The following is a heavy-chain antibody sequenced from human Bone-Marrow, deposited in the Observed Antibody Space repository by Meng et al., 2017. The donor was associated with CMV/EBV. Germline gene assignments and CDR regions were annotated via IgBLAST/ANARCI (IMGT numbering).Heavy chain of an antibody. V-gene: IGHV4-39*07. CDR2: FYYSGST. CDR3: ARSVVAMGNDY. CDR1: GASLSTSNYY. D-gene: IGHD5-12*01. J-gene: IGHJ4*02. Sequence: CTVSGASLSTSNYYWRWIRQPPGKGLEWIGSFYYSGSTYYNPSLKSRVTISVDASKNQFSLKLSSVTAADTAVYYCARSVVAMGNDYWGQGSLVTVSS.